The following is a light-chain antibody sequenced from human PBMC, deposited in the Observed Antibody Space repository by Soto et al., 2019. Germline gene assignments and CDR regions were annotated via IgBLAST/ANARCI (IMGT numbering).Light chain of an antibody. CDR2: GAS. J-gene: IGKJ4*01. CDR1: QSVSSN. Sequence: EIVMTQSPATLSVSPGERATLSCRASQSVSSNLAWYQQKPGQAPRLLIYGASTRATGIPARFSGSGSGTEFTLTISSLEPEDIAVYYCQQRSNWRVTFGGGTKVDIK. CDR3: QQRSNWRVT. V-gene: IGKV3-15*01.